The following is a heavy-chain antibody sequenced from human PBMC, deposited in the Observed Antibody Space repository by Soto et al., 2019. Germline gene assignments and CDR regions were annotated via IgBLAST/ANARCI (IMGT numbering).Heavy chain of an antibody. V-gene: IGHV1-18*01. CDR1: CYTFTSYG. CDR3: ARSHFTVGMGTFDI. J-gene: IGHJ3*02. D-gene: IGHD3-3*02. CDR2: ISAYNGNT. Sequence: ASVKVSCKAPCYTFTSYGISLLRHSTGQGLEWMGWISAYNGNTNYAQKLQGRVTMTTDTSTSTAYLQWSSLKASDTAMYYCARSHFTVGMGTFDIWGQGTMVTVS.